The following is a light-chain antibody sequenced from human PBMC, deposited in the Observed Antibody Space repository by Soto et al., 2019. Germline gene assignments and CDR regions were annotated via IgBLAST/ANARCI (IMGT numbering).Light chain of an antibody. Sequence: QSALTQPASVSGSPGQSITISCTGTSSDVGSYNLVSWYQQHPGKAPKLMIYEGSKRPSGVSNRFSGSKSGNTASLTIYGLPAQDEAVYYSCSYAGSSTFVVFGGGTKLTVL. CDR3: CSYAGSSTFVV. J-gene: IGLJ2*01. CDR1: SSDVGSYNL. CDR2: EGS. V-gene: IGLV2-23*03.